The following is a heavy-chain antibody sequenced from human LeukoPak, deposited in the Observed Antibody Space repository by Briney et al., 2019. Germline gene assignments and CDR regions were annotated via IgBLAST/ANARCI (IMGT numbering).Heavy chain of an antibody. CDR2: INHSGST. CDR3: ARCSGVVVVAAIDYYFDY. D-gene: IGHD2-15*01. Sequence: SETLSLTCAVYGGSFSGYYWSWIRQPPGKGLEWIGEINHSGSTNYNPSLKSRVTISVDTSKNQFSLKLSSVTAADTAVYYCARCSGVVVVAAIDYYFDYWGQGTLVTVSS. J-gene: IGHJ4*02. V-gene: IGHV4-34*01. CDR1: GGSFSGYY.